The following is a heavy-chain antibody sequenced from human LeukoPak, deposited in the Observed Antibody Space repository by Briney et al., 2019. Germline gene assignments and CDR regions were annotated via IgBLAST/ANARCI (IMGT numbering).Heavy chain of an antibody. CDR3: AKSSYDFWSGQDY. CDR1: GFTFSSYW. D-gene: IGHD3-3*01. J-gene: IGHJ4*02. V-gene: IGHV3-74*01. CDR2: INSDGSST. Sequence: GGSLRLSCAASGFTFSSYWMHWVRQAPGKGLVWVSRINSDGSSTSYADSVKGRFTISRDNAKNTLYLQMNSLRAEDTAVYYCAKSSYDFWSGQDYWGQGTLVTVSS.